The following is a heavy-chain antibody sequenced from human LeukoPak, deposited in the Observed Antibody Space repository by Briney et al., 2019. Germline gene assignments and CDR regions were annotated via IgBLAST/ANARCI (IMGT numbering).Heavy chain of an antibody. CDR2: ISSTGTTI. D-gene: IGHD6-19*01. V-gene: IGHV3-11*04. CDR3: ARGGSVAVAARRNNWFDP. CDR1: GFTFSGYY. J-gene: IGHJ5*02. Sequence: GGSLRLSCAASGFTFSGYYMNWIRQAPGKGLEWVSYISSTGTTIYYADSVKGRFTISRDNAKNSLYLQMNSLRAEDTAVYYCARGGSVAVAARRNNWFDPWGQGTLVTVSS.